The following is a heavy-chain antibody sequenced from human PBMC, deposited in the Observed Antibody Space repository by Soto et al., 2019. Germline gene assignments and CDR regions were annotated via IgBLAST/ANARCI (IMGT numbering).Heavy chain of an antibody. Sequence: GGSLRLSCAASGFTFISYAMRWVRQAPGKGLEWVSASSGSGGSTYYAGSVKGRFTISRDNSKSTLYLQMNSLRAEDTAVYYCAKHRVPSPYYFDYWGQGPLVTVSS. CDR3: AKHRVPSPYYFDY. J-gene: IGHJ4*02. CDR2: SSGSGGST. CDR1: GFTFISYA. V-gene: IGHV3-23*01. D-gene: IGHD3-10*01.